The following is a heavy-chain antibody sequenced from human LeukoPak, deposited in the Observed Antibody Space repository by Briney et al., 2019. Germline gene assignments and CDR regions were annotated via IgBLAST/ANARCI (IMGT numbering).Heavy chain of an antibody. CDR1: GFTFSSYA. D-gene: IGHD2-2*02. J-gene: IGHJ4*02. Sequence: GASLRLSCAASGFTFSSYAMSWVRQAPGKGLEWVSAISGSGGSTYYADSVKGRFTLSRDNSKNTLYLQMNSLRAEDTAVYYCAKDLVLRDIVVVPAAISLDYWGQGTLVTVSS. CDR3: AKDLVLRDIVVVPAAISLDY. V-gene: IGHV3-23*01. CDR2: ISGSGGST.